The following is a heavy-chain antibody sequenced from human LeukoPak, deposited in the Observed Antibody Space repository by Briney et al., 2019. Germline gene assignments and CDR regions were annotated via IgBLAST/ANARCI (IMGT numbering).Heavy chain of an antibody. V-gene: IGHV3-66*01. CDR2: IYSGGST. CDR3: AREASASAYYNTFDS. CDR1: GFTVSSNY. Sequence: PGGSLRLSCAASGFTVSSNYMSWVRQTPGKGLEWVSVIYSGGSTYYADSVKGRFTISRDNSKNTLFLQMNSLTVEDTAVYYCAREASASAYYNTFDSWGQGALVTVSS. J-gene: IGHJ4*02. D-gene: IGHD3-22*01.